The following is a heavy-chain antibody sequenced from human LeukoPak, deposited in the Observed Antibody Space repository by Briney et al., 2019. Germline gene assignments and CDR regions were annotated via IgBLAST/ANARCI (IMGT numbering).Heavy chain of an antibody. CDR3: ASGLVLRYFDWLPDYFDY. CDR1: GGSFSGYY. J-gene: IGHJ4*02. D-gene: IGHD3-9*01. CDR2: IYHSGST. Sequence: SETLSLTCAVYGGSFSGYYWSWIRQPPGKGLEWIGYIYHSGSTYYNPSLKSRVTISVDRSKNQFSLKLSSVTAADTAVYYCASGLVLRYFDWLPDYFDYWGQGTLVTVSS. V-gene: IGHV4-34*01.